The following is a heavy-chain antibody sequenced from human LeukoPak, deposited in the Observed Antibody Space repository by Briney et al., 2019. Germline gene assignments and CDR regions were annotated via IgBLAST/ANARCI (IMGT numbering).Heavy chain of an antibody. D-gene: IGHD6-13*01. CDR1: GYTFTGNS. Sequence: ASLKVSCNASGYTFTGNSMHCVRNAPGHVLECMGWINPNSGGTNYAQKFHGRVTMTRATSISTAYMELSRLRSYDTAVYYCARVSSSSWYLYYYWGHGTLVTVSP. CDR3: ARVSSSSWYLYYY. J-gene: IGHJ4*01. V-gene: IGHV1-2*02. CDR2: INPNSGGT.